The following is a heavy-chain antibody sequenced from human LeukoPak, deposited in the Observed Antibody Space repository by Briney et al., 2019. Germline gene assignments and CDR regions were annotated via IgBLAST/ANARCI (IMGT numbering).Heavy chain of an antibody. CDR2: IYYSGST. Sequence: PSETLSLTCTVSDGSISSYYWSWIRQPPGKGLEWIGYIYYSGSTNYNPSLKSRVTISVDTSKNQFSLKLSSVTAADTAVYYCARVDYDAFDIWGQGTMVTVSS. V-gene: IGHV4-59*01. D-gene: IGHD3/OR15-3a*01. J-gene: IGHJ3*02. CDR3: ARVDYDAFDI. CDR1: DGSISSYY.